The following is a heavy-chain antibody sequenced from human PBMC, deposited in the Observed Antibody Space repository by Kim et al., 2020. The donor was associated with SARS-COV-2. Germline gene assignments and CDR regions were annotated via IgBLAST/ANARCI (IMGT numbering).Heavy chain of an antibody. J-gene: IGHJ5*02. V-gene: IGHV3-33*01. D-gene: IGHD1-26*01. CDR1: GFTFSSYG. CDR3: ARDIPAVGASADHL. Sequence: GGSQRLSCAASGFTFSSYGMHWVRQAPGKGLEWVAVIWYDGSNKYYADSVKGRFTISRDNSKNTLYLQMNSLRAEDTAVYYCARDIPAVGASADHLWGQGTLVTVSS. CDR2: IWYDGSNK.